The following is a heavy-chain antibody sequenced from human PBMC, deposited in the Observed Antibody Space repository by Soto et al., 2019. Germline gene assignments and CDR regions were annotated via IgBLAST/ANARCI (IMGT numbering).Heavy chain of an antibody. Sequence: ASVKVSCKASGYTFTSYGISWVRQAPGQGLEWMGWINTYNGNTNFAQKLQGRVTMTTDTSTSTAYMELRSLRSDDTAVYYCARGSSYDYGDEYWYFDLWGRGTLVTVSS. V-gene: IGHV1-18*01. CDR2: INTYNGNT. CDR3: ARGSSYDYGDEYWYFDL. J-gene: IGHJ2*01. D-gene: IGHD4-17*01. CDR1: GYTFTSYG.